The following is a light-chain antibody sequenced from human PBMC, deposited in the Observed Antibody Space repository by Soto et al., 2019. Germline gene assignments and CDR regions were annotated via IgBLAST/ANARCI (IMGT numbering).Light chain of an antibody. V-gene: IGKV3-20*01. CDR2: DAS. J-gene: IGKJ4*01. CDR1: QSVGKNY. CDR3: QQYAYSPLT. Sequence: EIVLTQSPATLSLSPGERATLSCRASQSVGKNYLGWYQQKPGQAPRLLVYDASTWATGVPDRFSGSGSGTDFTLTISRLEPEDFAVYYCQQYAYSPLTFGGGTKVEIK.